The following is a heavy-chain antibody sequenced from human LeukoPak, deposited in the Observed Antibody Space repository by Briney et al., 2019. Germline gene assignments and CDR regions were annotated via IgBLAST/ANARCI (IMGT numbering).Heavy chain of an antibody. CDR3: ARGLVVATSGLVY. J-gene: IGHJ4*02. CDR2: IEHSGDNI. CDR1: GYTFTSHY. V-gene: IGHV1-46*01. D-gene: IGHD1-26*01. Sequence: ASVKVSCKASGYTFTSHYMHWVRQAPGHGLEGMGIIEHSGDNISCKQKFQDIVNMPRDASASTVYMELSSLRSEHTGVYYCARGLVVATSGLVYWGQGTLVTVSS.